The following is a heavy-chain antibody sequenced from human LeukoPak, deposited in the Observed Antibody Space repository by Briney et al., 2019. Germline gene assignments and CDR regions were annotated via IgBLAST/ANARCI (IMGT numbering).Heavy chain of an antibody. J-gene: IGHJ4*02. V-gene: IGHV3-23*01. CDR3: ARGVTVTTDF. Sequence: PGRSLRLSCAASGFTFSSYDMNWVRQAPGSGLEWVSGLSGSGGSTFYADSVKGRFTISRDNSKNTVYLQMNSLRGEDTAMYYCARGVTVTTDFWGQGTLVTVSS. CDR1: GFTFSSYD. D-gene: IGHD4-17*01. CDR2: LSGSGGST.